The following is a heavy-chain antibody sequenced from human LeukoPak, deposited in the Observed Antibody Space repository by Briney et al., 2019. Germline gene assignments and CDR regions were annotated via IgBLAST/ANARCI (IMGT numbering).Heavy chain of an antibody. J-gene: IGHJ4*02. Sequence: PSETLSLTCTVSGASISDSDFFWAWVRQPPGKGLEWIGNIYYSGTTYYNPSLKSRVSVSMDTSKKQFSLKLRSMTAADTAVYYCARPSAAIQTAFDYWGQGTLVTVSS. CDR3: ARPSAAIQTAFDY. D-gene: IGHD2-2*01. CDR1: GASISDSDFF. CDR2: IYYSGTT. V-gene: IGHV4-39*01.